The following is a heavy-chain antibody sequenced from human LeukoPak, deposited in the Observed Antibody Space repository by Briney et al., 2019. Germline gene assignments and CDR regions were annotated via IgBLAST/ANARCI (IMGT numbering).Heavy chain of an antibody. D-gene: IGHD3-10*01. Sequence: GGSLRLSCAASGFTFSSYAMSWVRQAPGKGLEWVSAISGSGGSTYYADSVKGRFTISRDNSKNTLYLQMNSLRAEDTAVYYCAKEANRRFGESRRLYYFDYWGQGTLVTVSS. J-gene: IGHJ4*02. CDR3: AKEANRRFGESRRLYYFDY. V-gene: IGHV3-23*01. CDR2: ISGSGGST. CDR1: GFTFSSYA.